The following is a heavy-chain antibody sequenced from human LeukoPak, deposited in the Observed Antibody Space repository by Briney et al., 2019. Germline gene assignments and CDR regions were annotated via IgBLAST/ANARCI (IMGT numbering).Heavy chain of an antibody. CDR2: IGGSGTRT. J-gene: IGHJ4*02. V-gene: IGHV3-23*01. CDR1: GFTFTTYG. D-gene: IGHD2-2*03. Sequence: GGSLRLSCSASGFTFTTYGMNWVRQAPGKGLEWVSGIGGSGTRTYYADSVKGRFTISRDNSKNTLYLQMDSLRDEDTAVYYCAKDSGWILFDDWGQGTLVTVSS. CDR3: AKDSGWILFDD.